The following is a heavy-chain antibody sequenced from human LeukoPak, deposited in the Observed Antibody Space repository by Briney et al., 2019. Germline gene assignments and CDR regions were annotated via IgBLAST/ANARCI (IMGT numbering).Heavy chain of an antibody. V-gene: IGHV3-74*01. Sequence: GGSLRLSCAASGFSFSSYWMHWVRQAPGKGLVWLSRIDSDGSTTNYADSVKGRFTISRDNAKNTVYLQMNSLRAEDTAVYYCLGGYYYSHMDIWGKGTTVTVSS. J-gene: IGHJ6*03. D-gene: IGHD3-16*01. CDR3: LGGYYYSHMDI. CDR2: IDSDGSTT. CDR1: GFSFSSYW.